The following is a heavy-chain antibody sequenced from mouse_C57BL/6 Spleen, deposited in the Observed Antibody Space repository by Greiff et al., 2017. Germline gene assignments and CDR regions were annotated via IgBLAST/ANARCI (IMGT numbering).Heavy chain of an antibody. D-gene: IGHD1-1*01. CDR1: GYTFTSYW. Sequence: QVQLKQPGAELVKPGASVKMSCKASGYTFTSYWITWVKQRPGQGLEWIGDIYPGSGSTNYNEKFKSKATLTVDTSSSTAYMQLSSLTSEDSAVYYCARSGDYYGSGDYFGCWGNGPTLT. CDR2: IYPGSGST. CDR3: ARSGDYYGSGDYFGC. V-gene: IGHV1-55*01. J-gene: IGHJ2*01.